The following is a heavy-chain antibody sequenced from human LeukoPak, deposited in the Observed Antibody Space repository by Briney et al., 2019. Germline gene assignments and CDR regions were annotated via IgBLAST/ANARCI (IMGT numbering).Heavy chain of an antibody. CDR1: GGSISSSNYY. J-gene: IGHJ4*02. D-gene: IGHD1-26*01. V-gene: IGHV4-39*01. CDR2: ISYSVTT. CDR3: ARHLRGATIYYEY. Sequence: TSETLSLTCTVSGGSISSSNYYWGWIRQSPGKGLQWIASISYSVTTYYNPSLKSRVTISIDTSKNQFSLKLSSVTAADTAVYYCARHLRGATIYYEYWGQGTLVTVSS.